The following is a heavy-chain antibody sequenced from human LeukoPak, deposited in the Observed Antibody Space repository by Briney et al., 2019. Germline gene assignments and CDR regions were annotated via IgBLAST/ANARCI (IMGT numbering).Heavy chain of an antibody. D-gene: IGHD2-15*01. CDR2: IYYSGST. CDR3: ARDRPYCSGGSCYSRWFDP. V-gene: IGHV4-59*01. Sequence: SETLSLTCTVSGGSISSYYWSWIRQPPGKGLEWIGYIYYSGSTNYNPSLKSRVTISVDTSKNQFSLKLSSVTAADTAVYYCARDRPYCSGGSCYSRWFDPWGQGTLVTVSS. J-gene: IGHJ5*02. CDR1: GGSISSYY.